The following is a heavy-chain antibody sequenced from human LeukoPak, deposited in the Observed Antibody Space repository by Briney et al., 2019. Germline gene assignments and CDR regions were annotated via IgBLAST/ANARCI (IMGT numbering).Heavy chain of an antibody. Sequence: GASVKVSCKASGYTITDYYLHWVRQAPGQGLEWMGWIIPNTGGTNYAQKFQDWVTMSSDTSISTAYMELSSLRSDDTAVYYCARGLYDFWSGSPFDYWGQGTLVTVSS. CDR3: ARGLYDFWSGSPFDY. CDR1: GYTITDYY. V-gene: IGHV1-2*04. D-gene: IGHD3-3*01. J-gene: IGHJ4*02. CDR2: IIPNTGGT.